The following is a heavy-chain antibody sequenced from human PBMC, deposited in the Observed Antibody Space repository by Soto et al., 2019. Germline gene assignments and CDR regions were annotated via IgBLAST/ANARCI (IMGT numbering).Heavy chain of an antibody. CDR2: IYYSGST. Sequence: QVQLQESGPGLVKPSQTLSLTCTVSGGSISSDGYYWSWIRQRPGKGLEWIGYIYYSGSTFYNPSLKGRVTISVDTSKNQFSLKLSFVTAADTAVYYCAREGTHWGQGTLVTVSS. J-gene: IGHJ4*02. V-gene: IGHV4-31*03. CDR3: AREGTH. CDR1: GGSISSDGYY.